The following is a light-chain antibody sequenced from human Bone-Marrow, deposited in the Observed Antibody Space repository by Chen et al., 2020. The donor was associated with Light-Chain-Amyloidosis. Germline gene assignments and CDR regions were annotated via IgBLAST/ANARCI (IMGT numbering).Light chain of an antibody. CDR3: AAWDDSLSGYVV. J-gene: IGLJ2*01. CDR1: SSNIRINY. V-gene: IGLV1-47*01. CDR2: RNN. Sequence: QSVLTQPPSASGTPGQRVTISCSGASSNIRINYVYWYQHFPGTAPKLLISRNNQRPSGVPDLFSGSKSGTSASLAISGLRSEDESDYYCAAWDDSLSGYVVFGGGTKLTFL.